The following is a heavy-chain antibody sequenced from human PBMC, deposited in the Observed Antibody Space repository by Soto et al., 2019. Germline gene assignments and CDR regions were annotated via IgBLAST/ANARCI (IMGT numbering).Heavy chain of an antibody. CDR1: GFTFSSYE. J-gene: IGHJ6*02. CDR3: ARFSSLVRHGDYYYGMDV. V-gene: IGHV3-48*03. CDR2: ISSSGSTI. Sequence: EVQLVESGGGLVQPGGSLRLSCAASGFTFSSYEMNWVRQAPGKGLEWVSYISSSGSTIYYADSVKGRFTISRDNAKNSLYLQMNSLRAEDTAVYYCARFSSLVRHGDYYYGMDVWGQGTTVTVSS. D-gene: IGHD6-6*01.